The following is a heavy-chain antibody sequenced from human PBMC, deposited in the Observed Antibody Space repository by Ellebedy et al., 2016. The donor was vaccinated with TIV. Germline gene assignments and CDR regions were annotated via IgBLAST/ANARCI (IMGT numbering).Heavy chain of an antibody. CDR3: ARDLSGSRYYYYGMDV. D-gene: IGHD1-26*01. CDR2: IYYSGST. J-gene: IGHJ6*02. Sequence: SETLSLTCTVSGGSISSYYWSWIRQPPGKGLEWIGYIYYSGSTNYNPSLKSRVAISVDTSKNQFSLKLSSVTAADTAVYYCARDLSGSRYYYYGMDVWGQGTTVTVSS. CDR1: GGSISSYY. V-gene: IGHV4-59*01.